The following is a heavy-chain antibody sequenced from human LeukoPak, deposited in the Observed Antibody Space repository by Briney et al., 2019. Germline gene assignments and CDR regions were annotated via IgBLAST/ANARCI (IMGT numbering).Heavy chain of an antibody. Sequence: SETLSLTCTVSGGSISSYYWSWIRQPPGKGLEWIGSIYYSGSTYYNPSLKSRVTISVDTSKNQFSLKLSSVTAADTAVYYCARLAGDYDDYWGQGTLVTVSS. J-gene: IGHJ4*02. V-gene: IGHV4-59*05. D-gene: IGHD2-8*02. CDR2: IYYSGST. CDR1: GGSISSYY. CDR3: ARLAGDYDDY.